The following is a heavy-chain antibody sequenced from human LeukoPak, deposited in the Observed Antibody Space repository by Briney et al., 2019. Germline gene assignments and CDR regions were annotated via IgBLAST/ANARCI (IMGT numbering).Heavy chain of an antibody. V-gene: IGHV3-7*01. Sequence: GGSLRLSCAASGFTFSNYWMSWVRQAPGRGLEWVANIKQDGSVKYYVDSVKGRFTISRDNAKNSVYLQMNSLRDEDTALYYCARIGYSSSSFDYWGQGTLVTVSS. D-gene: IGHD6-6*01. J-gene: IGHJ4*02. CDR3: ARIGYSSSSFDY. CDR1: GFTFSNYW. CDR2: IKQDGSVK.